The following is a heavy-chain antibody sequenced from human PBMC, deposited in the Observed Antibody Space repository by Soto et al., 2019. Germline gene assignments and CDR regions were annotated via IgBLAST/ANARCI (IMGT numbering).Heavy chain of an antibody. Sequence: PGGSLRLSCAASGFTFDDYAMHWVRQAPGKGLEWVSGISWNSGSIGYADSVKGRFTISRDNAKNSLYLQMNSLRAEDTALYYCAKVSASYYYYYGMDVWGQGTTVTVS. D-gene: IGHD2-2*01. CDR1: GFTFDDYA. J-gene: IGHJ6*02. CDR3: AKVSASYYYYYGMDV. V-gene: IGHV3-9*01. CDR2: ISWNSGSI.